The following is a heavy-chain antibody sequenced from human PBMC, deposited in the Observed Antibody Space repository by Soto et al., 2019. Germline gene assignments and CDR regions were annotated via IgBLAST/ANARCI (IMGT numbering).Heavy chain of an antibody. J-gene: IGHJ5*02. D-gene: IGHD3-10*01. CDR3: ARFTLLWFGELSNNWFDP. CDR2: INHSGST. Sequence: SETLSLTCAVYGGSFSGYYWTWIRQPPGTGLEWIGEINHSGSTNYNPSLKSRVTISVDTSKNQFSLKLSSVTAADTAVYYCARFTLLWFGELSNNWFDPWGQGTQVTVSS. V-gene: IGHV4-34*01. CDR1: GGSFSGYY.